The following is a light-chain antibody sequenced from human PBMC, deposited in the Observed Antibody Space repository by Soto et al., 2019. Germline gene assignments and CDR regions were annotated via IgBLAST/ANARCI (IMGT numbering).Light chain of an antibody. J-gene: IGKJ4*01. Sequence: EIVVTQSPGTLSLSPGERATLSCRASQSVSSSSLAWYQQKPGQAPRLLISGASSRATGIPDRFSGSGSGTDFTLTISRLEPEDFAVYYCQQYGSSPLTFGGGTKVEIK. CDR2: GAS. CDR3: QQYGSSPLT. CDR1: QSVSSSS. V-gene: IGKV3-20*01.